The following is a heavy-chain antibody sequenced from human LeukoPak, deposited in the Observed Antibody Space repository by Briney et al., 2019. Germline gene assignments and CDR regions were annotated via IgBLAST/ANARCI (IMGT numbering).Heavy chain of an antibody. D-gene: IGHD6-6*01. CDR1: AFTFSTYA. Sequence: GGSLRLSCAASAFTFSTYAMAWVRQAPGQGPEWVSSITDTGGGTYYADSVKGRFTISRDNSQNTLYLHMNSLRAEDTALYYCARIVRGSSKNLDSWGQGTLVTVSS. V-gene: IGHV3-23*01. J-gene: IGHJ4*02. CDR3: ARIVRGSSKNLDS. CDR2: ITDTGGGT.